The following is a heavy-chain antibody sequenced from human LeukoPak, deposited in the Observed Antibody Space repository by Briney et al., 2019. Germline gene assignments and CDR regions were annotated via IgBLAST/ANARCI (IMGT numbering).Heavy chain of an antibody. CDR2: ISAYNGNT. D-gene: IGHD3-22*01. J-gene: IGHJ4*02. CDR1: GYTFIRYG. CDR3: ARDLHRSISYYYDSSGYFGY. Sequence: ASVKVSCKASGYTFIRYGISWVRQAPGQGLEWMGWISAYNGNTNYAQKLQGRVTMTTDTSTSTAYMELRSLRSDDTAVYYCARDLHRSISYYYDSSGYFGYWGQGTLVTVSS. V-gene: IGHV1-18*01.